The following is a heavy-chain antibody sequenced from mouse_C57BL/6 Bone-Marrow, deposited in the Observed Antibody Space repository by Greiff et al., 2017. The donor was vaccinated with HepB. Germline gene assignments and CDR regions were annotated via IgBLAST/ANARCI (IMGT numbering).Heavy chain of an antibody. D-gene: IGHD2-3*01. CDR2: IYPGGGYT. CDR1: GYTFTNYW. J-gene: IGHJ4*01. Sequence: QVHVKQSGAELVRPGTSVKMSCKASGYTFTNYWIGWAKQRPGHGLEWIGDIYPGGGYTNYNEKFKGKATLTADKSSSTAYMQFSSLTSEDSAIYYCARLGGYSLYAMDYWGQGTSVTVSS. CDR3: ARLGGYSLYAMDY. V-gene: IGHV1-63*01.